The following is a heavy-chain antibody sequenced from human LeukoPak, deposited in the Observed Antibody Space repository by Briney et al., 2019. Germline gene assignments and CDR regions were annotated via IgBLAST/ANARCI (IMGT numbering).Heavy chain of an antibody. Sequence: ASVKVSCKASGYTFTSYDINWVRQATGQGLEWMGWMNPNSGNTGYAQKFQGRVTMTRNTSISTAYMELSSLRSEDTAVYYCARGRCSSTGCRGWFDPWGQGTLVAVSS. CDR3: ARGRCSSTGCRGWFDP. D-gene: IGHD2-2*01. V-gene: IGHV1-8*01. J-gene: IGHJ5*02. CDR2: MNPNSGNT. CDR1: GYTFTSYD.